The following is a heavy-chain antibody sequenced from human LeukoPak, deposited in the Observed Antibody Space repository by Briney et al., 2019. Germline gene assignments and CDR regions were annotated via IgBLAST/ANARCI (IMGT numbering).Heavy chain of an antibody. J-gene: IGHJ4*02. D-gene: IGHD2-2*01. CDR2: ITGSGGST. Sequence: GGSLRLSCAASGFTFSSYAMSWVRQAPGKGLEWISAITGSGGSTYYADSVKGRFTISRDNSKNTLYLQMNSLRAEDTAIYYCAKDQSYCSSTSCYGVDYWGQGTLVTVSS. CDR1: GFTFSSYA. V-gene: IGHV3-23*01. CDR3: AKDQSYCSSTSCYGVDY.